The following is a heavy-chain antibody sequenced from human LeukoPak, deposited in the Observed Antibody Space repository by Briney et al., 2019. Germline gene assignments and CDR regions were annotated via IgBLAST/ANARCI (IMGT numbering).Heavy chain of an antibody. CDR2: IKRDGSET. CDR1: GFTFSSHW. V-gene: IGHV3-7*01. CDR3: VKRANLGAYSYPDY. D-gene: IGHD5-18*01. J-gene: IGHJ4*02. Sequence: GGSLRLSCAASGFTFSSHWMTWVRQAPGKGLEWVANIKRDGSETYYVDSLKGRFTISRDNARNSLYLQMNSLRAEDTAVYYCVKRANLGAYSYPDYWGQGTLVTVSS.